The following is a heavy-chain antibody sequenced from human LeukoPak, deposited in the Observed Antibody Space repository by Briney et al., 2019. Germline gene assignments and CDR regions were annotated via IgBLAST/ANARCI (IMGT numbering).Heavy chain of an antibody. D-gene: IGHD5-12*01. CDR1: GFTFSNYW. CDR2: ISSSSSYI. CDR3: ARDSKVDIVATIRSQAFDI. J-gene: IGHJ3*02. Sequence: GGSLRLSCAASGFTFSNYWMTWVRQAPGKGLEWVSSISSSSSYIYYADSVKGRFTISRDNAKNSPYLQMNSLRAEDAAVYYCARDSKVDIVATIRSQAFDIWGQGTMVTVSS. V-gene: IGHV3-21*01.